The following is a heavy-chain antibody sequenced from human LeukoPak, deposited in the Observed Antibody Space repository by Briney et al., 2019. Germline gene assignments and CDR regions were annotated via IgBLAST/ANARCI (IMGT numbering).Heavy chain of an antibody. CDR3: ARDTGSYYFDY. CDR1: GASLSLYY. Sequence: SETLSLTCTVSGASLSLYYWSWIRQPPGKGLEWIAYIYYSGSTNYNPSLKSRVTMSVDTSKNQFSLMLSSVTAADTAVYYCARDTGSYYFDYWGQGTLVTVSS. J-gene: IGHJ4*02. CDR2: IYYSGST. V-gene: IGHV4-59*01. D-gene: IGHD1-26*01.